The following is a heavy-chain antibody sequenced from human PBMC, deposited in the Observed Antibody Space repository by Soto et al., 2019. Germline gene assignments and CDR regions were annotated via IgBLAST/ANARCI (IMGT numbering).Heavy chain of an antibody. D-gene: IGHD7-27*01. CDR3: ARRWGRTFDY. V-gene: IGHV4-59*08. Sequence: SETLSLTCTVSGGSISDYYWTWIRQPPGKGLEWIGYIYNTESTNYNPSLKSRVTISVDTSKDQFSLKLSSVTAADTAVYYCARRWGRTFDYWGQGTLVTVSS. J-gene: IGHJ4*02. CDR2: IYNTEST. CDR1: GGSISDYY.